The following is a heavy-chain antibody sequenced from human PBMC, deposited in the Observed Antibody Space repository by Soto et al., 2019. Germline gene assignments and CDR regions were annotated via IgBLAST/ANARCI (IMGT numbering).Heavy chain of an antibody. D-gene: IGHD2-21*02. CDR2: ISGSGGST. V-gene: IGHV3-23*01. CDR3: GKRAMGDSGAFDI. J-gene: IGHJ3*02. CDR1: GFTFSSYA. Sequence: EVQLLESGGGLVQPGGSLRLSCAASGFTFSSYAMNWVRQAPGRGLEWVSAISGSGGSTYYADSVKGRFTISRDNSKNMLYLQMNSLRAEDTDVYYCGKRAMGDSGAFDIWGQGTMVTVSS.